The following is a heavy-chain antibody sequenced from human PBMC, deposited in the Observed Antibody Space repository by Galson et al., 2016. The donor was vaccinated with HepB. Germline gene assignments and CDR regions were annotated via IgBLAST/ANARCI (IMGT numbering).Heavy chain of an antibody. Sequence: SVKVSCKASGDTFSTYTITWVRQAPGQGLEWMGGIIPLFGTTYYAQKFQGRVTITADESTSTVYMELSGLRSEDTAVYYCARGHSYSGSPLGDFWGQGTLVTVSS. V-gene: IGHV1-69*13. D-gene: IGHD1-26*01. CDR2: IIPLFGTT. CDR1: GDTFSTYT. CDR3: ARGHSYSGSPLGDF. J-gene: IGHJ4*02.